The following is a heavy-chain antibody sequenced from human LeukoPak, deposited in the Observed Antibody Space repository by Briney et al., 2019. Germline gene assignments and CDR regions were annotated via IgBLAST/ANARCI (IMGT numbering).Heavy chain of an antibody. CDR1: GGSFSGYS. Sequence: SETLSLTCAVYGGSFSGYSWSWIRQPPGKGLEWIGEINHSGSTNYNPSLKSRVTISVDTSKNQFSLKLSSVTAADTAVYYCARRKITIFGVAPFDPWGQGTLVTVSS. J-gene: IGHJ5*02. CDR2: INHSGST. CDR3: ARRKITIFGVAPFDP. D-gene: IGHD3-3*01. V-gene: IGHV4-34*01.